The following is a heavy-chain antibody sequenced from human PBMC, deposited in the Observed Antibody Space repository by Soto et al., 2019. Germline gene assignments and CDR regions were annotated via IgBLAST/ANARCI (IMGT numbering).Heavy chain of an antibody. J-gene: IGHJ6*02. CDR1: GGTFSSYA. V-gene: IGHV1-69*13. CDR3: ARELPSVTTGYYYGMDV. Sequence: WASVKVSCKASGGTFSSYAISWVRQAPGQGLEWMGGIIPIFGTANYAQKFQGRVTITADESTSTAYMELSSPRSEGTAVYYCARELPSVTTGYYYGMDVWGQGTTVTVSS. CDR2: IIPIFGTA. D-gene: IGHD4-17*01.